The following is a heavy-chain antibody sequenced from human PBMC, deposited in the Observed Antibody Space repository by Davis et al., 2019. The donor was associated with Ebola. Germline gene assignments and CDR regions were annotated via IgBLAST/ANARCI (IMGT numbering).Heavy chain of an antibody. CDR2: IKSNADGATA. CDR3: TTDQPPVFYYGYFQY. D-gene: IGHD3-10*01. Sequence: PGGSLRLSCTASGFTFTNAWMNWVRQAPGKGLEWVGRIKSNADGATADFAAPVKGRFIISRDDSKHTLYLQMSSLKPEDTAVYYCTTDQPPVFYYGYFQYWGQGTLVTVSS. J-gene: IGHJ1*01. CDR1: GFTFTNAW. V-gene: IGHV3-15*07.